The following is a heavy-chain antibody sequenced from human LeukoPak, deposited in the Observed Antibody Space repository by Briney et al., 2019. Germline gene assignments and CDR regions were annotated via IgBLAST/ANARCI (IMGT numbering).Heavy chain of an antibody. Sequence: PSETLSLTCTVSGDSISSSSYYWGWIRQPPGKGLEWIGSIYYSGSTYYNPSLKSRVTISVDTSKNQFSLKLSSVTAADTAVYYCARHFAYGQNYFDYWGQGTLVTVSS. CDR3: ARHFAYGQNYFDY. J-gene: IGHJ4*02. CDR2: IYYSGST. D-gene: IGHD4-17*01. V-gene: IGHV4-39*01. CDR1: GDSISSSSYY.